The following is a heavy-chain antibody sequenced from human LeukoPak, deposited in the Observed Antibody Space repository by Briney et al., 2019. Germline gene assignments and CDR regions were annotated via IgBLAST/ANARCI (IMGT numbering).Heavy chain of an antibody. Sequence: SETLSLTCTVSGGSISSYYWSWIRQPAGKGLEWMGRIYTSGSNNYNPSLKSRVTMSVDTSKNQFSLKLSSVTAADTAVYYCARGSIAVAGTLSWFDPWGQGTLVTVSS. D-gene: IGHD6-19*01. J-gene: IGHJ5*02. CDR3: ARGSIAVAGTLSWFDP. CDR2: IYTSGSN. CDR1: GGSISSYY. V-gene: IGHV4-4*07.